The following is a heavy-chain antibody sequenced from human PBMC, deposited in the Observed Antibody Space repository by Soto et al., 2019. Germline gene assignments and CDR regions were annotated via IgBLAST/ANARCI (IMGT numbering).Heavy chain of an antibody. D-gene: IGHD4-17*01. Sequence: SETPSLTCTVAGGSIDSYYWNWIRQPPGKGLEWIGYIYYSGTTNYNPSLKSRVTISLDMSKRQFSLNLTSVTAADTAVYYCARAVTSFDLWGQGTPVTVSS. CDR1: GGSIDSYY. J-gene: IGHJ4*02. CDR2: IYYSGTT. V-gene: IGHV4-59*01. CDR3: ARAVTSFDL.